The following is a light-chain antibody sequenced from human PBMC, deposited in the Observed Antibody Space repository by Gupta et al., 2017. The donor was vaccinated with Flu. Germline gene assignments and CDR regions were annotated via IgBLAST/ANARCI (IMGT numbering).Light chain of an antibody. CDR2: GAS. CDR1: QRVSAN. V-gene: IGKV3-15*01. CDR3: QQYDTWPL. Sequence: PGERATLSCRASQRVSANLAWYQHKPGQDHRLVIYGASIRATGVPARVSGGGSGTEFTLTIRSLESADSAVYYCQQYDTWPLFGQGTKLEIK. J-gene: IGKJ2*01.